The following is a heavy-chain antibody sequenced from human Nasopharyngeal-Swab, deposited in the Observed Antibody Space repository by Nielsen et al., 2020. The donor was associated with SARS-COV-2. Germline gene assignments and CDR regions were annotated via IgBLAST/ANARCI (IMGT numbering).Heavy chain of an antibody. V-gene: IGHV4-34*01. D-gene: IGHD3-10*01. CDR1: GGSFSGYY. J-gene: IGHJ6*02. Sequence: SETLSLTCAVYGGSFSGYYWSWIRQPPGKGLEWIGEINHSGSTNYNPSLKSRVTILVDTSKNQFSLKLSSVTAADTAVYYCASRFGGSGSYTDVWGQGTTVTVSS. CDR2: INHSGST. CDR3: ASRFGGSGSYTDV.